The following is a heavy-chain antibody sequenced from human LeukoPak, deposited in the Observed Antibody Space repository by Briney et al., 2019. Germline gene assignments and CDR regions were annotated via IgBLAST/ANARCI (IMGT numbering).Heavy chain of an antibody. CDR1: GYTFTGYY. J-gene: IGHJ5*02. D-gene: IGHD3-16*01. V-gene: IGHV1-2*02. CDR2: INPNSGGT. CDR3: AETRGDWFDP. Sequence: ASVKVPCKASGYTFTGYYMHWVPQAPGQGLEWIGWINPNSGGTNYAQKFQGRVTMTRDTSISTAYMELSRLRSYDTAVYYCAETRGDWFDPWGQGTLVTVSS.